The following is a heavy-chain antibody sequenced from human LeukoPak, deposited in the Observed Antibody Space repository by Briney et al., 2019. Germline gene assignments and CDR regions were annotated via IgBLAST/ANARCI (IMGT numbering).Heavy chain of an antibody. Sequence: GGSLRLSCAASGFTFSSNAMSRVRQAPGKGLEWVSTISGSGGSTYYADSVKGRFTVSRDNSKNTVYLQMNSLRAEDTAVYYCTKDEPGSSWFNWGQGALVTVSS. V-gene: IGHV3-23*01. CDR2: ISGSGGST. CDR1: GFTFSSNA. J-gene: IGHJ4*02. CDR3: TKDEPGSSWFN. D-gene: IGHD6-13*01.